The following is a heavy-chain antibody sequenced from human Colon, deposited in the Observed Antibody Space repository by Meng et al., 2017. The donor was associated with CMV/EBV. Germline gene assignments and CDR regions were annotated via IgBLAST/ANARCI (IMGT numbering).Heavy chain of an antibody. CDR1: GYTFTSYY. Sequence: ASVKVSCKASGYTFTSYYMHWVRQAPGQGLEWMGIINPSGGSTSYAQKFQGRVTMTRDTSTSTVYMELSSLRSEDTAVYYCASAQILIAARRDPVYYYYGMDVWGQGTTVTVSS. CDR3: ASAQILIAARRDPVYYYYGMDV. J-gene: IGHJ6*02. CDR2: INPSGGST. D-gene: IGHD6-6*01. V-gene: IGHV1-46*01.